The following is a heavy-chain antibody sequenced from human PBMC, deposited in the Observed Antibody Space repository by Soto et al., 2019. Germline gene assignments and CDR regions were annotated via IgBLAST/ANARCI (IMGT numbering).Heavy chain of an antibody. J-gene: IGHJ4*02. CDR3: ARDHCSSTSCYTAVDY. CDR1: GYTFTSYG. Sequence: ASVKVSCKASGYTFTSYGISWVRQAPGQGLEWMGWISAYNGNTNYAQKLQGRVTMTTDTSTSTAYMELRSLRSDDTAVYYRARDHCSSTSCYTAVDYWGQGTLVTVSS. V-gene: IGHV1-18*04. D-gene: IGHD2-2*02. CDR2: ISAYNGNT.